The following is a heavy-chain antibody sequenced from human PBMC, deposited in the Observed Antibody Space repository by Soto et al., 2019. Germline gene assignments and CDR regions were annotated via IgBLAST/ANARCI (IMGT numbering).Heavy chain of an antibody. V-gene: IGHV3-21*01. J-gene: IGHJ4*02. CDR3: ARVAY. CDR2: ISSGSSDT. CDR1: GFTFSRVS. Sequence: PGGSLRLSCEASGFTFSRVSRNWVRQVPGKGLEWVASISSGSSDTWYADSVKGRFIISRDNAQNSLFLQMNTLRPEDTAIYYCARVAYWGPGTQVTVS.